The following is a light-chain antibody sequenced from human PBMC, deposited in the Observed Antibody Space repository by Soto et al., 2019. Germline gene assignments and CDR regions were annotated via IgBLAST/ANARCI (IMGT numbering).Light chain of an antibody. Sequence: DIQMTQSPSTLSAYVGDRVTITCRASQNVNGWLAWYQQKPGKAPKLLINKASTLKSGVPSRFSGSGSGTEFTLTSSSMQPDDFATFYCQQYNGYSRTFGQGTKVDIK. V-gene: IGKV1-5*03. CDR2: KAS. CDR3: QQYNGYSRT. J-gene: IGKJ1*01. CDR1: QNVNGW.